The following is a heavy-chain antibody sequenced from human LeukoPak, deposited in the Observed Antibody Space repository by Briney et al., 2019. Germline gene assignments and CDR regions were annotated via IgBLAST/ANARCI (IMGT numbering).Heavy chain of an antibody. Sequence: SQTLSLTCAISGDSVSSNSAAWNWIRQSPSIGLESLGRTYYRSKWYNDYAVFVKSRITINPDTSKNQFSLQLSSVTAADTAVYFCARDRVTAAPDYWGQGTLVTVSS. CDR2: TYYRSKWYN. J-gene: IGHJ4*02. D-gene: IGHD6-13*01. CDR1: GDSVSSNSAA. CDR3: ARDRVTAAPDY. V-gene: IGHV6-1*01.